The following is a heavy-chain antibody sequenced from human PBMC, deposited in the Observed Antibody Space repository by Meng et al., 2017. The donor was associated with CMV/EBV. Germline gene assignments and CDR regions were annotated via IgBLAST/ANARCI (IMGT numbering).Heavy chain of an antibody. CDR3: ARDGQRTTLTPFDY. V-gene: IGHV3-74*01. CDR1: GFTFSNYW. Sequence: LKISCAASGFTFSNYWMHWVRQPPGKGLVWVSRIISDGSSTNYADSVKGRFTISRDNAKNTLYLQMNSLRAEDTAVYYCARDGQRTTLTPFDYWGQGTLVTVSS. CDR2: IISDGSST. D-gene: IGHD4-17*01. J-gene: IGHJ4*02.